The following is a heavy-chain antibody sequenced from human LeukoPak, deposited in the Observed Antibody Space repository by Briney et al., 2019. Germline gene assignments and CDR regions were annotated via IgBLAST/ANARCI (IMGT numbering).Heavy chain of an antibody. CDR2: IKQDGSEK. CDR3: ARDVRLVELSSDNWFDP. Sequence: GGSLRLSCAASGFTFGSYWMSWVRQAPGKGLEWVANIKQDGSEKYYVDSVKGRFTISRDNAKNSLYLQMNSLRAEDTAVYRCARDVRLVELSSDNWFDPWGQGTLVTVSS. V-gene: IGHV3-7*01. D-gene: IGHD3-16*02. J-gene: IGHJ5*02. CDR1: GFTFGSYW.